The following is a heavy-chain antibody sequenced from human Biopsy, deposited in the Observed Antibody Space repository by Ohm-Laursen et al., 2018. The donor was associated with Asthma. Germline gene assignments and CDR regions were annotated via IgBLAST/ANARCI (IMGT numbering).Heavy chain of an antibody. J-gene: IGHJ4*02. V-gene: IGHV1-69*01. D-gene: IGHD3-10*01. CDR2: IIPIFGTT. CDR3: ASETGHSYGSGSEYYFDY. Sequence: YSVKVSCKASGGTFNYAITWVRQAPGQGLEWMGGIIPIFGTTNYAQKFKGRVTITADESSSTAYMELSSLRSEDTAVYYCASETGHSYGSGSEYYFDYWGLGTLVTVSS. CDR1: GGTFNYA.